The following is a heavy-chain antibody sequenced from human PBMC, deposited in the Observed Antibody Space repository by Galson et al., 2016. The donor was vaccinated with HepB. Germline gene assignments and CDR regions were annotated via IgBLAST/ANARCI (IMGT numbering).Heavy chain of an antibody. CDR2: IYYSGST. CDR3: ARVDSSGSNNWLDP. CDR1: GGSVSSGSYY. V-gene: IGHV4-61*01. Sequence: ETLSLTCTVSGGSVSSGSYYWSWIRQPPGKRLEWIGYIYYSGSTHYNPSLKSRVTISVDTSNNQFSLKLTSVAAADAAVYYCARVDSSGSNNWLDPWGPGTLVTVSS. D-gene: IGHD3-22*01. J-gene: IGHJ5*02.